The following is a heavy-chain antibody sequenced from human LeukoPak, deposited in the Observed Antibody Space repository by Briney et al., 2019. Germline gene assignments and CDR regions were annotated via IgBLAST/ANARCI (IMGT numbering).Heavy chain of an antibody. V-gene: IGHV3-11*04. CDR3: ARGRNVEMATTSPLGY. CDR1: GFTFSDYY. J-gene: IGHJ4*02. D-gene: IGHD5-24*01. Sequence: GGSLRLSCAASGFTFSDYYMGWIRQAPGKGLEWVSYISSSGSTIYCAASVKGRFTISRDNAKNSLFLQMNSLRAEDTAVYYCARGRNVEMATTSPLGYWGQGTLVTVSS. CDR2: ISSSGSTI.